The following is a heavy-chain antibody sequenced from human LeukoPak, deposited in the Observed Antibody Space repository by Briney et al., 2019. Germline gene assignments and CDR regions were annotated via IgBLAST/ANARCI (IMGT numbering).Heavy chain of an antibody. Sequence: ASVKVSCKASGYTFTNYGISWVRQAPGQGLEWIGWVGAYDGETNYAEKVQGRVTMTTDTSTSTVYLELRSLRSDDTAVYYCARDYDRWNNDCFDPWGQGTLVIVSS. CDR2: VGAYDGET. V-gene: IGHV1-18*01. D-gene: IGHD1/OR15-1a*01. CDR3: ARDYDRWNNDCFDP. CDR1: GYTFTNYG. J-gene: IGHJ5*02.